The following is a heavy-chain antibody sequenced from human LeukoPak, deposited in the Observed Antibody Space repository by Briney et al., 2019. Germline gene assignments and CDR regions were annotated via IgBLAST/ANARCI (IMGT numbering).Heavy chain of an antibody. Sequence: GRSLRLSCAASGFTFSSYAMHWVRQAPGKGLEWVAVISYGGSNKYYADSVKGRFTISRDNSKNTLYLQMNSLRAEDMAVYYCARGPPTPRDYYYGMDVWGKGTTVTVSS. J-gene: IGHJ6*04. CDR3: ARGPPTPRDYYYGMDV. CDR1: GFTFSSYA. CDR2: ISYGGSNK. V-gene: IGHV3-30*04.